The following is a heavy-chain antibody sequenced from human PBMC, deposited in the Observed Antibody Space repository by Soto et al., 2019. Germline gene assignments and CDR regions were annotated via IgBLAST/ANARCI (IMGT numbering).Heavy chain of an antibody. Sequence: GGSLRLACVAYVINFGIRAMSWVRQAPGGGLELVSTITDSGGDAKYADSVRGRFAISRDNSKKTLYLQMSSLTAEDSGIYYCARGSTDSYPGRRIFDFWGRGTLVTVSS. CDR3: ARGSTDSYPGRRIFDF. CDR2: ITDSGGDA. V-gene: IGHV3-23*01. CDR1: VINFGIRA. D-gene: IGHD2-15*01. J-gene: IGHJ4*02.